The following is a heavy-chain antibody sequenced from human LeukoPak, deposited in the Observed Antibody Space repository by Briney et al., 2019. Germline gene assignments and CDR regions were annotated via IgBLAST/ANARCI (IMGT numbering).Heavy chain of an antibody. CDR1: GFAISTYA. J-gene: IGHJ4*01. D-gene: IGHD2-8*02. CDR3: ARQLGYCAAGTCYFDS. CDR2: LSSGRSP. Sequence: GGSLRLSCAASGFAISTYAMAWVHQAPGKGLEWISSLSSGRSPSYSDSLEGRLTMSSDNARNTLYLQMDNLRGEDTAMYYCARQLGYCAAGTCYFDSWGRGTQVTVSS. V-gene: IGHV3-69-1*01.